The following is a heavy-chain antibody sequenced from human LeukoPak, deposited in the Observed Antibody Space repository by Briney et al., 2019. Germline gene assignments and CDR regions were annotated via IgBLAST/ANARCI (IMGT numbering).Heavy chain of an antibody. D-gene: IGHD5-24*01. CDR3: ARARMATIDY. J-gene: IGHJ4*02. CDR1: GFTFDDYA. Sequence: GGSPRLSCAASGFTFDDYAMHWVRQAPGKGLEWVSGISWNSGSIGYADSVKGRFTISRDNAKNSLYLQMNSLRAEDTALYYCARARMATIDYWGQGTLVTVSS. CDR2: ISWNSGSI. V-gene: IGHV3-9*01.